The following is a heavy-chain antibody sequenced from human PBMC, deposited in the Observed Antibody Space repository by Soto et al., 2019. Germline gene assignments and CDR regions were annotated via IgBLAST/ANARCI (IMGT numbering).Heavy chain of an antibody. V-gene: IGHV3-23*01. CDR3: AKMGNIAAAEAHAFDI. Sequence: GGSLRLSCAASGFTFSSYAMSWVRQAPGKGLEWVSAISGSGGSTYYADSVKGRFTISRDNSKNTLYLQMNSLRAEDTAVYYCAKMGNIAAAEAHAFDIWGQGTMVTVSS. D-gene: IGHD6-13*01. J-gene: IGHJ3*02. CDR1: GFTFSSYA. CDR2: ISGSGGST.